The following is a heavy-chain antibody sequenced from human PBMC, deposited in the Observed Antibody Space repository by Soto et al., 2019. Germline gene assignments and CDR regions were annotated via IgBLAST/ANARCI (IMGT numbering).Heavy chain of an antibody. CDR2: IYYSGST. CDR3: ARRRFESSSSVFDP. CDR1: GGSISSSSYY. Sequence: SSETLSLTYTVSGGSISSSSYYWGWIRQPPGKGLEWIGSIYYSGSTYYNPSLKSRVTISVDTSKNQFSLKLSSVTAADTAVYYCARRRFESSSSVFDPWGPGALVTVSS. V-gene: IGHV4-39*01. D-gene: IGHD6-6*01. J-gene: IGHJ5*02.